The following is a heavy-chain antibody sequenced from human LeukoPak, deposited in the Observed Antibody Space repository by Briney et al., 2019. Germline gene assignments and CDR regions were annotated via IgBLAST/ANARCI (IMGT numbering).Heavy chain of an antibody. V-gene: IGHV1-2*02. CDR2: INPNSGGT. CDR3: ARDRGDGYNFWHY. Sequence: AASVKVSCKASGYTFTGYYMHWVRQAPGQGLEWMGWINPNSGGTNYAQNFQGRVTMTRDTSISTAYMELSRLTFDDSALYYCARDRGDGYNFWHYWGQGTLVTVSS. CDR1: GYTFTGYY. D-gene: IGHD5-24*01. J-gene: IGHJ4*02.